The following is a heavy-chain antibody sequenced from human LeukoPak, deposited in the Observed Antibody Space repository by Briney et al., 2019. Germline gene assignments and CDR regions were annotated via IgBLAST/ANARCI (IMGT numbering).Heavy chain of an antibody. D-gene: IGHD3-10*01. V-gene: IGHV3-21*01. CDR3: ARDGWFGELLSYYFDY. CDR1: GFTFSSYS. CDR2: ISSSSSYI. J-gene: IGHJ4*02. Sequence: KPGGSLRLSCAASGFTFSSYSMNWVRQAPGKGLEWVSSISSSSSYIYFADSVKGRFTISRDNAKNSLYLQMNSLRAEDTAVYYCARDGWFGELLSYYFDYWGQGTLVTVSS.